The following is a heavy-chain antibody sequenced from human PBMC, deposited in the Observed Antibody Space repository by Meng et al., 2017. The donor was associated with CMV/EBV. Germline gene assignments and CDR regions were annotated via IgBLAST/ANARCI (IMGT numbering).Heavy chain of an antibody. CDR1: GGSISSSSYY. CDR2: IYYSGST. D-gene: IGHD3-22*01. V-gene: IGHV4-39*07. J-gene: IGHJ4*02. Sequence: LPLQESGPGLVKPSDTLSLTCTVSGGSISSSSYYWGWIRQPPGKGLEWIGSIYYSGSTYYNPSLKSRVIISVDTSKNQFSLKLSSVTAADTAVYYCARYYYDSSGYFDYWGQGTLVTVSS. CDR3: ARYYYDSSGYFDY.